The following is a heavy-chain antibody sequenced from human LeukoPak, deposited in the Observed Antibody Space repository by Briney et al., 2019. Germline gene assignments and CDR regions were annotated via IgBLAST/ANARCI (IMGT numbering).Heavy chain of an antibody. CDR2: FDPEDGET. V-gene: IGHV1-24*01. J-gene: IGHJ1*01. CDR1: GYTLTELS. D-gene: IGHD1-7*01. Sequence: ASVKVSCKVSGYTLTELSMHWVRQAPGKGLEWMGGFDPEDGETIYAQKFQGRVTMTEDTSTDTAYMELRSLRSDDTAVYYYARDWNYAVAEYFQHWGQGTLVTVSS. CDR3: ARDWNYAVAEYFQH.